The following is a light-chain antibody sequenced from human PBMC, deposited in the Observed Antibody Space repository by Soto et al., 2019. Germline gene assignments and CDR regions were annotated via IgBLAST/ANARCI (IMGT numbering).Light chain of an antibody. V-gene: IGKV3-15*01. CDR3: EQYNYWHPIT. J-gene: IGKJ5*01. CDR1: QGVSSN. CDR2: GAS. Sequence: EIVMTQSPSTLSVSPGERATLSCRASQGVSSNLAWYQQKPGQAPRLLIYGASTRATGIPARLSGSGSGTDCSLTISSLQSEDFVVYYCEQYNYWHPITFGQGTRLEIK.